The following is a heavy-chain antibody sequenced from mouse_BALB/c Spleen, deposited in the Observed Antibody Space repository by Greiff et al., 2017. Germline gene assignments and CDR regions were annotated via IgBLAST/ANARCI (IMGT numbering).Heavy chain of an antibody. CDR2: ISSGSSTI. CDR3: ARSYRYDGRAMDY. V-gene: IGHV5-17*02. J-gene: IGHJ4*01. Sequence: EVHLVESGGGLVQPGGSRKLSCAASGFTFSSFGMHWVRQAPEKGLEWVAYISSGSSTIYYADTVKGRFTISRDNPKNTLFLQMTSLRSEDTAMYYCARSYRYDGRAMDYWGQGTSVTVSS. CDR1: GFTFSSFG. D-gene: IGHD2-14*01.